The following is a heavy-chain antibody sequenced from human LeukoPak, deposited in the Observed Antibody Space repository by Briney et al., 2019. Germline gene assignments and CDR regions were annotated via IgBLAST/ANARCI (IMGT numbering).Heavy chain of an antibody. CDR1: GFIFSNYA. D-gene: IGHD3-22*01. Sequence: GGSLRLSCAASGFIFSNYAMNWVRQAPGKGLEWVAVISSDGTIKYYADSVRGRFIISRDNSRNTLYLQMNSLRAEDTAVYYCARDGGVEYYDSSNYYDYWGQGTLVTVSS. CDR3: ARDGGVEYYDSSNYYDY. V-gene: IGHV3-30*04. J-gene: IGHJ4*02. CDR2: ISSDGTIK.